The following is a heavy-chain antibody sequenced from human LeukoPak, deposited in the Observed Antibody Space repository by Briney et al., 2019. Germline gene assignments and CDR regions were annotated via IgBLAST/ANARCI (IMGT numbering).Heavy chain of an antibody. D-gene: IGHD3-22*01. CDR1: GFTFSTYW. V-gene: IGHV3-7*01. J-gene: IGHJ4*02. CDR2: MRRDGNEI. CDR3: ARAQYYSDSTGYYYLHY. Sequence: GGSLRLSCSASGFTFSTYWMSWARQAPGKGLEWVANMRRDGNEIYYLDSVRGRFTISRDNAKNSLYLQTNSLRAEDTAVYYCARAQYYSDSTGYYYLHYWGQGTLVTVSS.